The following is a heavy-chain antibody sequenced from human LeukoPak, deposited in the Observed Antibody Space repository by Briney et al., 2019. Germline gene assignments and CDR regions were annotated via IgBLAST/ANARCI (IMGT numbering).Heavy chain of an antibody. Sequence: ASVKVSCKASGYTFTSYAMHWVRQAPGQRLEWMGWINAGNGNTKYSQKFQGRVTITRDTSASTAYMELSSLRSDDTAVYYCATEDNDDYYYYGMDVWGQGTTVTVCS. D-gene: IGHD2-15*01. CDR2: INAGNGNT. V-gene: IGHV1-3*01. CDR1: GYTFTSYA. CDR3: ATEDNDDYYYYGMDV. J-gene: IGHJ6*02.